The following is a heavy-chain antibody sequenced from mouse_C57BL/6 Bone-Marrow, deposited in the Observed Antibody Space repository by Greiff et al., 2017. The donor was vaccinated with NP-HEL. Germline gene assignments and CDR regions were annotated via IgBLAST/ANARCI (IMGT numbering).Heavy chain of an antibody. V-gene: IGHV1-9*01. CDR3: AKKNYSNYEFAY. Sequence: QVQLKESGAELMKPGASVKLSCKATGYTFTGYWIEWVKQRPGHGLEWIGEILPGSGSTNYNEKFKGKATVTADTSSNTAYMQLSSLTTEDSAIYYCAKKNYSNYEFAYWGQGTLVTVSA. J-gene: IGHJ3*01. D-gene: IGHD2-5*01. CDR1: GYTFTGYW. CDR2: ILPGSGST.